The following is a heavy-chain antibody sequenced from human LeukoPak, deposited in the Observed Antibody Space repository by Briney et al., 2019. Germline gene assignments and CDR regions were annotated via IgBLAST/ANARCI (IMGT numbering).Heavy chain of an antibody. CDR1: GGSISSSSYY. CDR2: IYYSGST. CDR3: ARDRGWDLSDY. J-gene: IGHJ4*02. Sequence: SETLSLTCTVSGGSISSSSYYWGWIRQPPGKGLEWIGSIYYSGSTYYSPSLKSRVTISVDTSKNQFSLKLSSVTAADTAVYYCARDRGWDLSDYWGQGTLVTVSS. V-gene: IGHV4-39*07. D-gene: IGHD1-26*01.